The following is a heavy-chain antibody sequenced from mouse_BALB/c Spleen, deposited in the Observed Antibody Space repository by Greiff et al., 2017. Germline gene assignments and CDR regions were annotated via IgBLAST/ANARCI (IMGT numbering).Heavy chain of an antibody. V-gene: IGHV7-3*02. CDR2: IRNKANGYTS. Sequence: EVKVVESGGGLVQPGGSLRLSCATSGFTFTDYYMTWVRQPPGKALEWLGFIRNKANGYTSEYTASVKGRFTISSDNYQSILYLQMNTLRAEDSAAYYGARLSGWYLDVWGAGTTVTVSS. CDR1: GFTFTDYY. J-gene: IGHJ1*01. CDR3: ARLSGWYLDV.